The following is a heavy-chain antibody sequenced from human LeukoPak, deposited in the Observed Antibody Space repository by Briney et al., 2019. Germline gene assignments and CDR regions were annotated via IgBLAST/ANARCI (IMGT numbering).Heavy chain of an antibody. CDR3: ARYRDCAFDI. J-gene: IGHJ3*02. V-gene: IGHV3-30-3*01. D-gene: IGHD2-21*01. Sequence: GGSLRLSCAASGFTFNSYAMGWVRQAPGKGLEWVVVISYEAGNKHYADSVKGPFTISRDYSKNTMYLQMNSLRIEDTAVYYCARYRDCAFDIWGQGTMVTVSS. CDR2: ISYEAGNK. CDR1: GFTFNSYA.